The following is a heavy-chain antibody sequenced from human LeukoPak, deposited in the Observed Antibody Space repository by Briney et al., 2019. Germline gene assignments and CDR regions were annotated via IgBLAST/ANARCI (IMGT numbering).Heavy chain of an antibody. J-gene: IGHJ4*02. CDR1: GFIFSPYA. CDR2: ISSEGKTT. CDR3: VKDRWVDH. V-gene: IGHV3-64D*06. Sequence: GGSLRLSCSASGFIFSPYAMHWVRQAPGKGLEHVSSISSEGKTTYYADSVKGRFTISRDNSKNTLYLQMSSLRPEDTAVYYCVKDRWVDHWGQGTLVTVSS. D-gene: IGHD6-13*01.